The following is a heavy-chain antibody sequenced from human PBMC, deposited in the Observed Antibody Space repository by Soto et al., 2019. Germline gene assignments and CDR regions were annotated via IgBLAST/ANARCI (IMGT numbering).Heavy chain of an antibody. D-gene: IGHD4-17*01. CDR3: TGRYGDRDY. CDR2: IIPILGIA. J-gene: IGHJ4*02. V-gene: IGHV1-69*02. CDR1: GGTFSSYT. Sequence: QVQLVQSGAEVKKPGSSVKVSCKASGGTFSSYTISWVRQAPGQGLEWMGRIIPILGIANYAQKFQGRVTITADKTTSTAYMELSSLRSEDTAVYYGTGRYGDRDYWGQGTLVTVSS.